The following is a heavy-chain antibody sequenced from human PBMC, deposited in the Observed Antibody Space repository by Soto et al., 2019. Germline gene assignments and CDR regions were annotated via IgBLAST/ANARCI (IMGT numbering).Heavy chain of an antibody. Sequence: QVQLVQSGGEVKKPGASVKVSCKASGYIFSNYGITWVRQAPGRGLEWMGYISVYNGNTNYGQKFQGRVTMTTDTPTMPANLGSSSLRSDDTADYHCATDLMGGHNVEYWGQGTLVTVSS. CDR1: GYIFSNYG. J-gene: IGHJ4*02. V-gene: IGHV1-18*01. D-gene: IGHD1-1*01. CDR2: ISVYNGNT. CDR3: ATDLMGGHNVEY.